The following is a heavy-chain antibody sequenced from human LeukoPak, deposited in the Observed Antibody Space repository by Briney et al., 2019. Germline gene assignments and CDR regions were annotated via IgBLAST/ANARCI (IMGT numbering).Heavy chain of an antibody. Sequence: PGGAVRLSCAASGFTFIGYALSWVRQAPGKGLEWVSSIRASGDSTSYADSVKGRFTISRDNQENTVYLQMSRLRNEDTAEYYCATIVGYYFDSWGQGTLVT. CDR1: GFTFIGYA. J-gene: IGHJ4*02. CDR2: IRASGDST. V-gene: IGHV3-23*01. D-gene: IGHD3-22*01. CDR3: ATIVGYYFDS.